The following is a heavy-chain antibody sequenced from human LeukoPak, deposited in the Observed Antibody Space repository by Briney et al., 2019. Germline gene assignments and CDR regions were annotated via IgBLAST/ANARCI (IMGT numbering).Heavy chain of an antibody. CDR3: ATGGGKWLALH. J-gene: IGHJ4*02. D-gene: IGHD6-19*01. CDR1: GFTFSSYW. V-gene: IGHV3-74*01. Sequence: GGSLRLSCAASGFTFSSYWMHWVRQAPGKGLVWVSRINSDGSSTSYADSVRGRFTISRDNSKNTLYLQMNSLRDEDTAVYYCATGGGKWLALHWGQGTLVTVSS. CDR2: INSDGSST.